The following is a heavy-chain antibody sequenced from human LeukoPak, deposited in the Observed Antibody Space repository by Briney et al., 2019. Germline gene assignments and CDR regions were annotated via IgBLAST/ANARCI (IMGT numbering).Heavy chain of an antibody. D-gene: IGHD6-13*01. Sequence: GESLRISRKGSGYSFTSYWIIWVRQMPGKGLEWMGKIDPSDSYTKYSPSFQGHVIVSADKSISTAYLQWSSLKASDTAMYFCARASAASWYYFDYWGRGTLVTVSS. J-gene: IGHJ4*02. CDR3: ARASAASWYYFDY. CDR1: GYSFTSYW. V-gene: IGHV5-10-1*01. CDR2: IDPSDSYT.